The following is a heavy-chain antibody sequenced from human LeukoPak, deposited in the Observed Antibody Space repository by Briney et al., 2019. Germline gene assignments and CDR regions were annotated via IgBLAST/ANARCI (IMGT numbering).Heavy chain of an antibody. CDR3: ARDRRPLTGYNAQDY. D-gene: IGHD3-9*01. V-gene: IGHV3-9*01. CDR1: GFTFDDYA. CDR2: IDWNSRST. J-gene: IGHJ4*02. Sequence: SLRLSCAASGFTFDDYAMQWVRLSPGKGLEWVSRIDWNSRSTVYADSVRSRFTISRGNAKNSLYLQMNSLRPEDTALYYCARDRRPLTGYNAQDYWGQGTLVTVSS.